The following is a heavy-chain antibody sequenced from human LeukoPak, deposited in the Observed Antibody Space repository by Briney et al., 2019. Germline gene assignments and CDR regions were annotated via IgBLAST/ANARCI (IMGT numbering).Heavy chain of an antibody. V-gene: IGHV3-48*04. Sequence: PGGSLRLSCAASGFTFSTYNMNWVRQAPGKGLEWLAYITSNINTIYYADSVKGRFTISRDNAKNSLYLQMNSLRAEDTAVYYCAREDSYYYGSGSYPFDYWGQGTLVTVSS. D-gene: IGHD3-10*01. CDR1: GFTFSTYN. CDR3: AREDSYYYGSGSYPFDY. J-gene: IGHJ4*02. CDR2: ITSNINTI.